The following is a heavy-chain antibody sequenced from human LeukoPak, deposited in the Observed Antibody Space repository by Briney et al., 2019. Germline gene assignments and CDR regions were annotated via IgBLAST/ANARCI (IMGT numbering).Heavy chain of an antibody. CDR1: GFTFSNYW. J-gene: IGHJ3*02. V-gene: IGHV3-74*01. D-gene: IGHD3-10*01. Sequence: GGSLRLSCAASGFTFSNYWMHWVRQAPGKGLVWVSGMNTDGSITRYADSVKGRFTISRDNAKNSLYLQMNSLRAEDTAVYYCARDLMVHTNYAFDIWGQGTMVTVSS. CDR3: ARDLMVHTNYAFDI. CDR2: MNTDGSIT.